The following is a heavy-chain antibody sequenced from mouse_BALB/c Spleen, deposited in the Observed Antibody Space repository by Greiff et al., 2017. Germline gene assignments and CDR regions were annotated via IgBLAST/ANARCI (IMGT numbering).Heavy chain of an antibody. CDR3: TRAKGYAYAMDY. V-gene: IGHV1-69*02. J-gene: IGHJ4*01. Sequence: QVQLQQPGAELVRPGASVKLSCKASGYTFTSYWINWVKQRPGQGLEWIGNIYPSDSYTNYNQKFKDKATLTVDKSSSTAYMQLSSPTSEDSAVYYCTRAKGYAYAMDYWGQGTSVTVSS. D-gene: IGHD2-14*01. CDR2: IYPSDSYT. CDR1: GYTFTSYW.